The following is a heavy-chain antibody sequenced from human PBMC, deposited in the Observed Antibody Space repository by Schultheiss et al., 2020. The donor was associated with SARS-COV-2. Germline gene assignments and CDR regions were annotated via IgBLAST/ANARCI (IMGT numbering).Heavy chain of an antibody. V-gene: IGHV1-2*02. Sequence: ASVKVSCRASGYTFTGYYMHWVRQAPGQGLEWMGWINPNSGGTNYAQKFQGRVTMTRNTSISTAYMELSSLRSEDTAVYYCAAGRSWIQLPVGWGQGTLVTVSS. CDR3: AAGRSWIQLPVG. CDR1: GYTFTGYY. CDR2: INPNSGGT. D-gene: IGHD5-18*01. J-gene: IGHJ4*02.